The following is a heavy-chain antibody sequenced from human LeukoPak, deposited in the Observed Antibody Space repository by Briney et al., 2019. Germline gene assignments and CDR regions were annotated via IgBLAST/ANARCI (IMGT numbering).Heavy chain of an antibody. J-gene: IGHJ4*02. CDR1: GFTFSNYV. CDR3: ANEASGYHDFWSGYSYYFDY. CDR2: ISGSGENT. V-gene: IGHV3-23*01. Sequence: PGGSLRLSCAASGFTFSNYVMNWVRQAPGKGLKWVSSISGSGENTYYADSVKGRFTVSRDNSKNTLYLRMNSLRDEDTAVYYCANEASGYHDFWSGYSYYFDYWGQGTLVTVSS. D-gene: IGHD3-3*01.